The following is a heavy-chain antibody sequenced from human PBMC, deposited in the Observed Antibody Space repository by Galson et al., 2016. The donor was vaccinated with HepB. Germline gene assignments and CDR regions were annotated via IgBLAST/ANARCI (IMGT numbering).Heavy chain of an antibody. CDR3: AREAENLVEADYYGMDV. CDR1: GGSISSGSYY. Sequence: TLSLTCSVSGGSISSGSYYWNWIRQPAGKGLEWIGRIFITGNTNYNSSLKSRVTISIDTSKNQFSLKLSAVTAADTAVYYCAREAENLVEADYYGMDVWGKGTTVTVSS. CDR2: IFITGNT. V-gene: IGHV4-61*02. D-gene: IGHD2/OR15-2a*01. J-gene: IGHJ6*04.